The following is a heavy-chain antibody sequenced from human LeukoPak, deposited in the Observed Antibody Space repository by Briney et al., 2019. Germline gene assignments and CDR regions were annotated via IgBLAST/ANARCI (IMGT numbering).Heavy chain of an antibody. CDR1: GYSFTSYW. CDR2: IYPGDSDT. V-gene: IGHV5-51*01. J-gene: IGHJ5*02. Sequence: GESLKISCKGSGYSFTSYWIGWVRQMPGKGLEWMGIIYPGDSDTRYSPSFQGQVTISADKSISTAYLQCSSLKASDTAMYYCASVASSTYCGGDCYEDWFDPWGQGTLVTVSS. D-gene: IGHD2-21*02. CDR3: ASVASSTYCGGDCYEDWFDP.